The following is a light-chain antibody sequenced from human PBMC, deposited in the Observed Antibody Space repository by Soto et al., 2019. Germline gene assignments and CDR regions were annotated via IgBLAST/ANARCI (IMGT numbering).Light chain of an antibody. V-gene: IGKV2-28*01. Sequence: VVMTQSTLSLPVTPGEPASISCRSSQSLLHSNGYNYLDWYLQKPGQSPQLLIYLGSNRASGAPDRFSGSGSGTDFTLKISRVEAEDVGVYYCMQALQTPITFGQGTRLEIK. CDR1: QSLLHSNGYNY. J-gene: IGKJ5*01. CDR2: LGS. CDR3: MQALQTPIT.